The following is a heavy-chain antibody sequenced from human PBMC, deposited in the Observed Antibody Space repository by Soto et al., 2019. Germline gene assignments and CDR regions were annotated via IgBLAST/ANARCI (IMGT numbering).Heavy chain of an antibody. V-gene: IGHV4-30-4*01. CDR3: TRGLSGDKVDY. CDR2: IYDGGRT. CDR1: GDSISNTHYY. J-gene: IGHJ4*02. D-gene: IGHD7-27*01. Sequence: QVQLQASGPGLVKPSQTLSLTCTVSGDSISNTHYYWSWIRQPPDKGLKWIGHIYDGGRTYNNPSLESRLTISVDTSKNQFSLRLSSVSAVDTAVYYCTRGLSGDKVDYWGQGTLVTVSS.